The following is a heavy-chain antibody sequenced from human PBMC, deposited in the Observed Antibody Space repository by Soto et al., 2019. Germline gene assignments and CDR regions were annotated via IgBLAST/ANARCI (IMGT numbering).Heavy chain of an antibody. J-gene: IGHJ4*02. D-gene: IGHD5-18*01. CDR1: GFTFSSYG. Sequence: QVQLVESGGGVVQPGRSLRLSCAASGFTFSSYGMHWVRQAPGKGPEWVAVIWYDGSNKYYADSVKGRFTISRDNSKNTLYLQMNSLRAEDTAVYYCARGYSYGSGAFDYWGQGTLVTVSS. CDR3: ARGYSYGSGAFDY. V-gene: IGHV3-33*01. CDR2: IWYDGSNK.